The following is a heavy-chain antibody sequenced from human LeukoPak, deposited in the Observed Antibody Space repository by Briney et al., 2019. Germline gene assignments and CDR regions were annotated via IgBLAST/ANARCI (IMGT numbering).Heavy chain of an antibody. V-gene: IGHV4-34*01. CDR3: ARVGIAVAGKDYYYYYMDV. CDR1: GGSFSGYY. CDR2: IHHSGST. Sequence: SETLSLTCAVYGGSFSGYYWSWIRQPPGKGLEWIGEIHHSGSTNYNPSLKSRVTISVDTSKNQFSLKLSSVTAADTAVYYCARVGIAVAGKDYYYYYMDVWGKGTTVTISS. J-gene: IGHJ6*03. D-gene: IGHD6-19*01.